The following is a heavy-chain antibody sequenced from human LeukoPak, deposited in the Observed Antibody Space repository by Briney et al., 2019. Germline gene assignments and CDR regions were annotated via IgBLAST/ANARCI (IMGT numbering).Heavy chain of an antibody. Sequence: PGGSLRLSCAASGFTFSDSYMTWIRQAPGKGLEWVSFISNSGDTIYYADSVKGRFTTSRDNAMRSLYLQMNSLRAEDTAVYYCGRGHWGLDYWGQGTLVTVSS. CDR1: GFTFSDSY. CDR3: GRGHWGLDY. J-gene: IGHJ4*02. V-gene: IGHV3-11*04. D-gene: IGHD7-27*01. CDR2: ISNSGDTI.